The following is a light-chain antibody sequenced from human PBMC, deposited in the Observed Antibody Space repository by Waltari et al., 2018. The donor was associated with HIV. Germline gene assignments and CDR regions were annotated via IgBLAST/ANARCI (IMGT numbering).Light chain of an antibody. CDR3: SSYTSRVTYV. CDR2: DVS. CDR1: SNDVGGSNY. J-gene: IGLJ1*01. Sequence: QSALTQPASVSGSPGQSITISCPGTSNDVGGSNYVSWHQQHPGEAPKLIIHDVSDRPSGISNRFSGSKSGNTASLTISGLQTEDEADYYCSSYTSRVTYVFGTGTRVTVL. V-gene: IGLV2-14*03.